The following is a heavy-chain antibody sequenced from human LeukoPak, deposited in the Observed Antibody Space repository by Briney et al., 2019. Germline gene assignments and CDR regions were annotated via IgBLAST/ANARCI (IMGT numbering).Heavy chain of an antibody. J-gene: IGHJ4*02. Sequence: SETLSLTCAIYGGSFSGYYWSWIRQPPGKGLGWIGEINHSGSTNYNPSLKSRVTMSVDTSKNQFSLKLSSVTAADTAVYYCAREDVYDYVWGSYRIDYWGQGTLVTVSS. CDR1: GGSFSGYY. D-gene: IGHD3-16*02. CDR3: AREDVYDYVWGSYRIDY. CDR2: INHSGST. V-gene: IGHV4-34*01.